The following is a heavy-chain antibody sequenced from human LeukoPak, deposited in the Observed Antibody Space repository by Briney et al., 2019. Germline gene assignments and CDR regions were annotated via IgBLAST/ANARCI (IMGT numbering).Heavy chain of an antibody. CDR2: IYYSGST. D-gene: IGHD2-2*01. Sequence: SETLSLTCTVSGGSNSSGGYYWSWIRQHPGRGLEWIGYIYYSGSTYYNPSLKSRVTISVDTSKNQFSLKLSSVTAADTAVYYCARDREASSWYFDLWGRGTLVTVSS. J-gene: IGHJ2*01. V-gene: IGHV4-31*03. CDR3: ARDREASSWYFDL. CDR1: GGSNSSGGYY.